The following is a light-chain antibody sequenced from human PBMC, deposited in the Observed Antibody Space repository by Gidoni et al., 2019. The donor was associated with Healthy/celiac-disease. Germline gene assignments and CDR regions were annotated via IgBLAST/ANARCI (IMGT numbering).Light chain of an antibody. Sequence: QSALTQPRAVSGSPGQSVTISCTGTSSDVRGYNYVSWYHHHPGKAPQLMIYDVSKRPSGVPDRFSGSKSGNTASLTISGLQAEDESDYYCCSYAGSYTYVFGTGTKVTVL. CDR1: SSDVRGYNY. CDR2: DVS. V-gene: IGLV2-11*01. CDR3: CSYAGSYTYV. J-gene: IGLJ1*01.